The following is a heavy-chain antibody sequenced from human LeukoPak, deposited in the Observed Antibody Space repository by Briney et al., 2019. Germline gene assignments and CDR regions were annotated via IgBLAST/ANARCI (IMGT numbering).Heavy chain of an antibody. CDR3: ARDLEVYYYDSSGYWPGFAP. V-gene: IGHV3-30*04. Sequence: GGSLRLSCAASGFTFSSYAMHWVRQAPGKGLEWVAVISYDGSNKYYADSVKGRFTISRDNSKNTLYLQINSLRAEDTAVYYCARDLEVYYYDSSGYWPGFAPWGQGTLVTVSS. D-gene: IGHD3-22*01. J-gene: IGHJ5*02. CDR1: GFTFSSYA. CDR2: ISYDGSNK.